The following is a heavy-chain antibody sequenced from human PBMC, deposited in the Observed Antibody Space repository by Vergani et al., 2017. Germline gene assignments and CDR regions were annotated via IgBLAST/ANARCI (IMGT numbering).Heavy chain of an antibody. CDR3: ARESYDCGSGYDRPVDY. CDR1: GLNFSSYG. V-gene: IGHV3-33*01. Sequence: VQLVESGGGVVQPGRSLRLLWAASGLNFSSYGLHWVRQAPGTGLEWVAVIWYDGSNNYYAESVKGRFTIYRDNSKNTLYLQMYSLRAEDTAVYYCARESYDCGSGYDRPVDYWGQGTLVTVSS. D-gene: IGHD3-3*01. J-gene: IGHJ4*02. CDR2: IWYDGSNN.